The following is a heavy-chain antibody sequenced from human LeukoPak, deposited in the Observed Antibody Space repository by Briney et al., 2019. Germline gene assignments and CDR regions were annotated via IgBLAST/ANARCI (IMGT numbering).Heavy chain of an antibody. CDR2: ISSRGSTI. CDR1: GFTFSDYY. CDR3: ARHDTAMATDYGMDV. D-gene: IGHD5-18*01. Sequence: GGSLRLSCAASGFTFSDYYMSWIRQAPGKGLEWVSYISSRGSTIYYADSVKGRFTISRDNAKNSLYLQMNSQRAEDTAVYYCARHDTAMATDYGMDVWGQGTTVTVSS. V-gene: IGHV3-11*01. J-gene: IGHJ6*02.